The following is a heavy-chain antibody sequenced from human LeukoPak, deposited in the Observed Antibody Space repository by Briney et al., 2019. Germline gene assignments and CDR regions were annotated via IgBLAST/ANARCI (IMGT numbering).Heavy chain of an antibody. Sequence: GGSLRLSCAASGFTFSSYWMTWVRQAPGKGLEWVANIKPDGSQIYYVDSVKGRFTISRDNAKNSLYLQMNSLRAEDTAVYYCARGGPLGAFDIWGQGTMVTVSS. J-gene: IGHJ3*02. CDR3: ARGGPLGAFDI. V-gene: IGHV3-7*01. D-gene: IGHD3-16*01. CDR1: GFTFSSYW. CDR2: IKPDGSQI.